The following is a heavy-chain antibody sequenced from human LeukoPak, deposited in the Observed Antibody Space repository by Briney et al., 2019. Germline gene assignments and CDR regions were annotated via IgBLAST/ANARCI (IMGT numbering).Heavy chain of an antibody. CDR3: ARVVIVGATRAFDY. CDR2: INPNSGGT. D-gene: IGHD1-26*01. V-gene: IGHV1-2*02. CDR1: GYTFTGYY. J-gene: IGHJ4*02. Sequence: ASVKVSCKASGYTFTGYYMHWVRQPPGQGLGWMGWINPNSGGTNYAQKFQGRVTMTRDTSISTAYMELSRLRSDDTAVYYCARVVIVGATRAFDYWGQGTLVTVSS.